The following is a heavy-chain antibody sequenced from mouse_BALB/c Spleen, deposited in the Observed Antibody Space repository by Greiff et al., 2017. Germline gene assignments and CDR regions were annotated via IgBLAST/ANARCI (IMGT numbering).Heavy chain of an antibody. Sequence: VQLQQPGAELVRPGASVKLSCKASGYTFTSYWINWVKQRPGQGLEWIGNIYPSDSYTNYNQKFKDKATLTVDKSSSTAYMQLSSPTSEDSAVYYSTRREVRGYYFDYWGEGTTLTVSS. CDR1: GYTFTSYW. CDR3: TRREVRGYYFDY. V-gene: IGHV1-69*02. CDR2: IYPSDSYT. J-gene: IGHJ2*01.